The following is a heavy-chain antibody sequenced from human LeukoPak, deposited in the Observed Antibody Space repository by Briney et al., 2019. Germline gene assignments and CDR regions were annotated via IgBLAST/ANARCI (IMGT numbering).Heavy chain of an antibody. V-gene: IGHV3-43*02. D-gene: IGHD3-10*01. J-gene: IGHJ4*02. CDR2: ISGDDGST. CDR1: GFTFDDYA. Sequence: GGSLRLSCATSGFTFDDYAMHWVRQAPGKGLEWVSLISGDDGSTYYADSVKGRFAISRDNSKNSLYLQMNSLRAEDTAVYYCARHYGSGTYAVDYWGQGTLVTVSS. CDR3: ARHYGSGTYAVDY.